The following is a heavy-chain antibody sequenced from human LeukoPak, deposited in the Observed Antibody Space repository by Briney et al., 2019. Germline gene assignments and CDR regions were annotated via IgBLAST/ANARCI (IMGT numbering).Heavy chain of an antibody. CDR1: GGSISSGSYY. CDR3: ARDSIFGHFDP. D-gene: IGHD3-3*01. CDR2: IYTSGST. Sequence: SETLSLTCTVSGGSISSGSYYWSWIRQPAGKGLEWIGRIYTSGSTNYNPSLKSRVTISVDTSKNQFSLKLSSVTVADTAVYYCARDSIFGHFDPWGQGTLVTVSS. V-gene: IGHV4-61*02. J-gene: IGHJ5*02.